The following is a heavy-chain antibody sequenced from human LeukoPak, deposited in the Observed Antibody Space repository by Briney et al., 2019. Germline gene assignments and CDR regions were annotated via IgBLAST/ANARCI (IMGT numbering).Heavy chain of an antibody. CDR3: ARDLSGPRVYFDY. CDR2: ISGSGGTI. D-gene: IGHD1-26*01. Sequence: GGSLRLSCAASGFTFSSYSINWVRQAPGKGLEWVSYISGSGGTIYYSDSVKGRFTISRDNAKNPLYLQMNSLRDEDTAVYYCARDLSGPRVYFDYWGQGTLVTVSS. V-gene: IGHV3-48*02. CDR1: GFTFSSYS. J-gene: IGHJ4*02.